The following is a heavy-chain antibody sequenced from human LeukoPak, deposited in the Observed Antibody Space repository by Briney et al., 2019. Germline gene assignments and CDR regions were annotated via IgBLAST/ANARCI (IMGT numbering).Heavy chain of an antibody. D-gene: IGHD3-22*01. V-gene: IGHV3-49*04. CDR2: IRSNSYGGTA. CDR3: TRDAESRYYDSSGYPY. CDR1: GFTFGDYA. Sequence: SGGSLRLSCIASGFTFGDYAMSWVRQAPGKGLEWVGFIRSNSYGGTADYAASVKGRFSISRDDSKSLAYLQMNSLKTEDTAVYYCTRDAESRYYDSSGYPYWGQGTLVTVSS. J-gene: IGHJ4*02.